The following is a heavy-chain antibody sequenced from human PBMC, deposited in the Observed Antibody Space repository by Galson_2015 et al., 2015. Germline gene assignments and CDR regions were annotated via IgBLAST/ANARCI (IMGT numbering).Heavy chain of an antibody. V-gene: IGHV3-53*01. CDR2: IYSGGST. CDR3: ARSAGGFLEWLFIDY. CDR1: GFTVSSNY. D-gene: IGHD3-3*01. J-gene: IGHJ4*02. Sequence: SLRLSCAASGFTVSSNYMSWVRQAPGKGLEWVSVIYSGGSTYYADSVKGRFTISRDNSKNTLYLQMNSLRAEDTAVYYCARSAGGFLEWLFIDYWGQGTLVTVSP.